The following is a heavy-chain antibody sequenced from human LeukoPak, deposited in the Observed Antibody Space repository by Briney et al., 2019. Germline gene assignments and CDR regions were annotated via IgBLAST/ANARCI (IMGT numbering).Heavy chain of an antibody. D-gene: IGHD6-13*01. CDR1: GFTFSNYG. CDR2: ITGDGSTK. Sequence: GGSLRLSCVASGFTFSNYGMQWVRQAPGKGLEWVTVITGDGSTKFYADSVKGRFTISRDNSRNTLYLQMNSLRAEDTAVYYCARGGGIAAALFQHWGQGTLVTVSS. J-gene: IGHJ1*01. CDR3: ARGGGIAAALFQH. V-gene: IGHV3-33*01.